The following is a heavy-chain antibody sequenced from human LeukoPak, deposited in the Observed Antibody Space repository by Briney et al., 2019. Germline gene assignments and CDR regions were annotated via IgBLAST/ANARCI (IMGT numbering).Heavy chain of an antibody. D-gene: IGHD5-18*01. J-gene: IGHJ4*02. V-gene: IGHV3-30*02. CDR2: IRYDGSNK. CDR3: ARSSYGPPLYYFDY. CDR1: GFTFSSYG. Sequence: GGSLRLSCAASGFTFSSYGMHWVRQAPGKGLEWVAFIRYDGSNKYYADFVEGRFTISRDNAKNSLYLQMNSLRAEDTAVYYCARSSYGPPLYYFDYWGQGTLVTVSS.